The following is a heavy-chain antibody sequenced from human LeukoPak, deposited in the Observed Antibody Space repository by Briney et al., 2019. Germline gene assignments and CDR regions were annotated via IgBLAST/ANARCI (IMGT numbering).Heavy chain of an antibody. CDR1: GYSISSGYY. V-gene: IGHV4-38-2*01. CDR2: IYHSGST. D-gene: IGHD3-3*01. J-gene: IGHJ6*03. CDR3: ARPIFQPSGYYYYYMDV. Sequence: SETLSLTCAVSGYSISSGYYWGWIRQPPGKGLEWIGSIYHSGSTYYNPALKSRVTISVDTSKNQFSLMLSSVTAADTAVYYCARPIFQPSGYYYYYMDVWGKGTTVTVSS.